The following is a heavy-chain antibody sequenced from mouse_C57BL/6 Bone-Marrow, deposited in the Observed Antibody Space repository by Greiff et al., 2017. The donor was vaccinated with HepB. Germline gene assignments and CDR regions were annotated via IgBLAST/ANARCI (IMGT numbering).Heavy chain of an antibody. Sequence: VQLQQSGPELVKPGASVKIPCKASGYTFTDYNMDWVKQSHGKSLEWIGDSNPNNGGTIYNQKFKGKATLTVDKSSSSAYMELRSLTSEDTAVYYCAREGYYGSLYYAMDYWGQGTSVTVSS. CDR1: GYTFTDYN. V-gene: IGHV1-18*01. J-gene: IGHJ4*01. D-gene: IGHD1-1*01. CDR2: SNPNNGGT. CDR3: AREGYYGSLYYAMDY.